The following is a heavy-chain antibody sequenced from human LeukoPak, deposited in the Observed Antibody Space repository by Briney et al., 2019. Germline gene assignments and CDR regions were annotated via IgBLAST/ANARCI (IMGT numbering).Heavy chain of an antibody. V-gene: IGHV1-24*01. CDR2: FDPDDGET. D-gene: IGHD1-26*01. Sequence: ASVKVSCKVSGYTPTELPIHWVRQAPGKGLEWMGGFDPDDGETVYAQMFQGRVTMTEDTPSDTASMELSSLGSEDTAVYYCATGTSGSYYVGIVRPIDYWGQGTLVTVSS. J-gene: IGHJ4*02. CDR3: ATGTSGSYYVGIVRPIDY. CDR1: GYTPTELP.